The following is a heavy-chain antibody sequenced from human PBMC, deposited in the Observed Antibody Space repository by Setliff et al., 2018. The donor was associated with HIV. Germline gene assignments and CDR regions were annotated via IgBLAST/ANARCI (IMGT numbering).Heavy chain of an antibody. CDR2: VTHSGRT. CDR1: GFPISSRYY. D-gene: IGHD2-8*02. J-gene: IGHJ6*03. CDR3: ASVSSTYWYSIFRNYYYHMDV. V-gene: IGHV4-34*01. Sequence: SETLSLTCDVSGFPISSRYYWSWIRQPPGKGLEWIGEVTHSGRTKYSPSLRSRVSISVDTSKTQFSLKLSAVTAADTAVYYCASVSSTYWYSIFRNYYYHMDVWGKGTTVTVSS.